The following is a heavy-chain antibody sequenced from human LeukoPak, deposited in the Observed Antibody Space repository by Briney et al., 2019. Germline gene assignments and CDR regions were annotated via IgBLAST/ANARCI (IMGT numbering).Heavy chain of an antibody. CDR2: IYSGGST. D-gene: IGHD3-22*01. CDR1: GFTVSSNY. Sequence: GGSLRLSCAASGFTVSSNYMGWVRQAPGKGLEWVSVIYSGGSTYYADSVKGRFTISRDNPKNTLYLQMNSLRAEDTAVYYCAKDITYYYDSSGPDYWGQGTLVTVSS. CDR3: AKDITYYYDSSGPDY. J-gene: IGHJ4*02. V-gene: IGHV3-66*01.